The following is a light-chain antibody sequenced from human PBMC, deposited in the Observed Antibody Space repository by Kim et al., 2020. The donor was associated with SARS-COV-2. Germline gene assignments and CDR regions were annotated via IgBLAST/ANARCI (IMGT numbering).Light chain of an antibody. V-gene: IGKV2-28*01. CDR2: LGS. CDR3: MQALQTQWT. CDR1: QSLLHSNGYNY. Sequence: DIVMTQSPLSLPVTPGEPASISCRSSQSLLHSNGYNYLDWYLQKPGQSPQLLIYLGSNRASGVPDRFSGSGSGTDFTLKISRVEAEDVWVYYCMQALQTQWTFGQGTKVDIK. J-gene: IGKJ1*01.